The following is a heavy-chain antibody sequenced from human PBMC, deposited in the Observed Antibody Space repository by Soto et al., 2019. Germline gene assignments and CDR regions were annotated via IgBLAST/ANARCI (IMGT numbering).Heavy chain of an antibody. D-gene: IGHD3-3*01. CDR2: ISWNSGSI. J-gene: IGHJ4*02. V-gene: IGHV3-9*01. CDR3: AKDGGGTYYDFWSGYSELDY. Sequence: GGSLRLSCAASGFTFDDYAMHWVRQAPGKGLEWVSGISWNSGSIGYADSVKGRFTISRDNAKNSLYLQMNSLRAEDTALYYCAKDGGGTYYDFWSGYSELDYWGQGTLVTVSS. CDR1: GFTFDDYA.